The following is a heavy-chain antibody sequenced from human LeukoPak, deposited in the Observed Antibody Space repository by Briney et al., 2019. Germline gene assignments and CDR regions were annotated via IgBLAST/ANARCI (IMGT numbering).Heavy chain of an antibody. D-gene: IGHD3-3*01. CDR3: ARDPAEWYMDV. J-gene: IGHJ6*03. CDR2: IYTRGST. V-gene: IGHV4-61*02. Sequence: PSETLSLTCTVSGGSISSGSYYWSWIRQPAGKGLEWIGRIYTRGSTNYNPSLKSRVTISVDTSKNQFSLKLSSVTAADTAVYYCARDPAEWYMDVWGKGTTVTVSS. CDR1: GGSISSGSYY.